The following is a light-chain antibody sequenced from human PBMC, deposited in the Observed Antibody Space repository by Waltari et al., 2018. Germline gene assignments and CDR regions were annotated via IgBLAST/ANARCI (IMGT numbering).Light chain of an antibody. CDR2: DAS. CDR1: QGLSSY. Sequence: IVLTQSPATLSLSPGERATLSCRATQGLSSYLAWYQQKPGQAPRLLIYDASNRATGIPGRFSGSGSGTDFTLTISSLEPEDFAVYYCQQRATWPLTFGGGTKVEI. J-gene: IGKJ4*01. CDR3: QQRATWPLT. V-gene: IGKV3-11*01.